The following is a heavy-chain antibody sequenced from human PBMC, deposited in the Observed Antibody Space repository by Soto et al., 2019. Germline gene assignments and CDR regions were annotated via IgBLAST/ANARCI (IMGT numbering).Heavy chain of an antibody. CDR3: ARGAHCSSTSCPDFDY. CDR1: GHTLTELS. CDR2: FDPEDGET. J-gene: IGHJ4*02. V-gene: IGHV1-24*01. Sequence: ASVKVSCKVSGHTLTELSMHWVRQAPGKGLEWMGGFDPEDGETIYAQKFQGRVTMTEDTSTATAYMELSSLRSEDTAVYYCARGAHCSSTSCPDFDYWGLGTLVTVSS. D-gene: IGHD2-2*01.